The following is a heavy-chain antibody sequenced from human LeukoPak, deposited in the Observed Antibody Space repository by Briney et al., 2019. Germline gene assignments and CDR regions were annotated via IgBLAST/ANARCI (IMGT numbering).Heavy chain of an antibody. CDR1: GFTFSSYA. J-gene: IGHJ4*02. D-gene: IGHD3-22*01. CDR2: ISGSGGST. Sequence: GGSLRLPCAASGFTFSSYAMSWVRQAPGKGLEWVSAISGSGGSTYYADSVKGRFTISRDNSKNTLYLQMNSLRAEDTAVYYCAKARDSSGYYFGYWGQGTLVTVSS. V-gene: IGHV3-23*01. CDR3: AKARDSSGYYFGY.